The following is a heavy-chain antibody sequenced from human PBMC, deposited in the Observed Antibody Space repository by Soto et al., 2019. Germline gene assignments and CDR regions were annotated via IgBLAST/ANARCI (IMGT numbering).Heavy chain of an antibody. J-gene: IGHJ4*02. V-gene: IGHV3-74*01. CDR3: AREYYGLLTGYYTDY. Sequence: EVQLVESGGDLVQRGGSLRLSCAASGFPFSSYWMHWVRHTPGKGLDWVARISGDGVTTYYADSVTGRFTVSRDNVKNPLALQISGLRAEDTAVYYCAREYYGLLTGYYTDYWGQGILVSVSS. CDR2: ISGDGVTT. D-gene: IGHD3-9*01. CDR1: GFPFSSYW.